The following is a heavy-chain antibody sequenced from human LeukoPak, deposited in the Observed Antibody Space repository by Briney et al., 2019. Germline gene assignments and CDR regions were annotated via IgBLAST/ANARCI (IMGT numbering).Heavy chain of an antibody. CDR1: GFTFGSYG. D-gene: IGHD3-22*01. Sequence: GGTLRLACAASGFTFGSYGMSWVRQAPGKGLEWVSTIHPSGTNTHYADSVKGRFTISRDNSKNTLYVQMNSLRPDDTAVYYCAKDSSDYYFDYWGQGTLVTVSS. CDR2: IHPSGTNT. CDR3: AKDSSDYYFDY. J-gene: IGHJ4*02. V-gene: IGHV3-23*01.